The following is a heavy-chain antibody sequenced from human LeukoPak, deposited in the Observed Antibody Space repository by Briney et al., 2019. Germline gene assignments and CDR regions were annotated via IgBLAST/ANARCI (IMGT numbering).Heavy chain of an antibody. J-gene: IGHJ3*02. CDR3: QMATILAFDI. Sequence: SETLSLTCAVYGGSFSGYYWSWIRQPPGKGLEWIGEINHSGSTNYNPSLKSRVTISVDTSKNQFSLKLSSVTAADTAVYYCQMATILAFDIWGQGTMVTVSS. V-gene: IGHV4-34*01. CDR1: GGSFSGYY. CDR2: INHSGST. D-gene: IGHD5-24*01.